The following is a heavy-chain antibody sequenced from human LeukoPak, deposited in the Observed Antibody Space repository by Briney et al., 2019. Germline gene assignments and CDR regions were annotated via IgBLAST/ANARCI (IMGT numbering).Heavy chain of an antibody. D-gene: IGHD4-11*01. CDR3: ARVPNDYTISGVFEI. V-gene: IGHV4-39*07. J-gene: IGHJ3*02. Sequence: PSETLSLTCTVSGGSISSSSYYWGWIRQPPGKGLEWIGSIYYSGSTYYNPSLKSRVTISVDRSKNQFSLKLSSVTAADTAVYYCARVPNDYTISGVFEIWGQGTMVTVSS. CDR2: IYYSGST. CDR1: GGSISSSSYY.